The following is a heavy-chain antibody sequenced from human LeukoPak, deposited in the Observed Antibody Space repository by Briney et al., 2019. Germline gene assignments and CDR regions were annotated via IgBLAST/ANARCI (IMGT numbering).Heavy chain of an antibody. CDR1: GGSISSSSYY. Sequence: SETLSLTCTASGGSISSSSYYWGWIRQPPGKGLEWIGSIYYSGSTYYNPSLKSRVTISVDTSKNQFSLKLSSVTAADTAVYYCARLDEALYFDYWGQGTLVTVSS. V-gene: IGHV4-39*01. CDR3: ARLDEALYFDY. J-gene: IGHJ4*02. CDR2: IYYSGST.